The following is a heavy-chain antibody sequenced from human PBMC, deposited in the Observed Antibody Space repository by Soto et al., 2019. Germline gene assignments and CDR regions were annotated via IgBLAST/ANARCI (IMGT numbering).Heavy chain of an antibody. CDR1: GGTFSSYA. D-gene: IGHD6-6*01. CDR2: IIPIFGTA. Sequence: EASVKVSCKASGGTFSSYAISWVRQAPGQGLEWMGGIIPIFGTANYAQKFQGRVTITADESTSTAYMELSSLRSEDTAVYYCARVMPSIAALDYWGQGTLVTVSS. CDR3: ARVMPSIAALDY. V-gene: IGHV1-69*13. J-gene: IGHJ4*02.